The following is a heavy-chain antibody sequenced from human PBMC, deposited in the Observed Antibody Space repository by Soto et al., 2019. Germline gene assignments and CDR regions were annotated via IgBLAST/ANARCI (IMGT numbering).Heavy chain of an antibody. CDR3: ARDPSIVLVPAATYYYYYYGMDV. D-gene: IGHD2-2*01. V-gene: IGHV3-7*01. CDR2: IKQDGSEK. J-gene: IGHJ6*02. Sequence: GGSLRLSCAASGLTFSSYWMSWVRQAPGKGLEWVANIKQDGSEKYYVDSVKGRFTISRDNAKNSLYLQMNSLRAEDTAVYYCARDPSIVLVPAATYYYYYYGMDVWGQGTTVTVSS. CDR1: GLTFSSYW.